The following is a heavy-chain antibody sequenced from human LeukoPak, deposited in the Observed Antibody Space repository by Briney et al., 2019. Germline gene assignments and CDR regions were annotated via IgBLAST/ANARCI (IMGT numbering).Heavy chain of an antibody. J-gene: IGHJ6*03. D-gene: IGHD2-21*02. V-gene: IGHV4-59*08. CDR3: ARTYCGGDCRGYYYHYYMDV. CDR2: IYYSGST. Sequence: KSSETLSLTCTVSGDSISSYYWSWIRQPPGKGLEWIGYIYYSGSTNYNPSLKSRVTISLDTSKNQFSLKLRSVTAADTAVYYCARTYCGGDCRGYYYHYYMDVWGKGTTVTISS. CDR1: GDSISSYY.